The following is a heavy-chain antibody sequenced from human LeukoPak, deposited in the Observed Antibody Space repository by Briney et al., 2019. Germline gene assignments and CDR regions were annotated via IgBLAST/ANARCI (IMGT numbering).Heavy chain of an antibody. Sequence: PSETLSLTCTVSGGSIGSSSYYWGWIRQPPGKGLEWIGSIYHSGSTYYNPSLKSRVTISVDTSKNQFSLKLSSVTAADTAVYYCARDRRVCSSTSCPRSAFDIWGQGTMVTVSS. CDR1: GGSIGSSSYY. CDR2: IYHSGST. D-gene: IGHD2-2*01. J-gene: IGHJ3*02. CDR3: ARDRRVCSSTSCPRSAFDI. V-gene: IGHV4-39*07.